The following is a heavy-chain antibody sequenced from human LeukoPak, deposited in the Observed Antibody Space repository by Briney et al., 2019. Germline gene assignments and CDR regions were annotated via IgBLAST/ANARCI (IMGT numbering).Heavy chain of an antibody. J-gene: IGHJ6*02. CDR3: ARDQRVCSGGSCYHYYYYYGMDV. D-gene: IGHD2-15*01. CDR2: ISTISSTI. CDR1: GFTFSSYA. V-gene: IGHV3-48*02. Sequence: GGSLSLSCAASGFTFSSYAMSWVRQAPGKGLEWVSYISTISSTIYYADSVKGRFTISRDNAKNSLYLQMDSLRDEDAAVDYCARDQRVCSGGSCYHYYYYYGMDVWGQGTTVSVSS.